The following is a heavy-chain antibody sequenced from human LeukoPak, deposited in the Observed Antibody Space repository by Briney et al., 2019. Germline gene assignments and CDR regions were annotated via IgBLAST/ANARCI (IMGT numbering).Heavy chain of an antibody. V-gene: IGHV4-34*01. D-gene: IGHD1-26*01. J-gene: IGHJ4*02. CDR1: DGSFNDYF. CDR2: INHSGST. Sequence: SETLSLTCAVYDGSFNDYFWSWVRQPPGKGLEWIGEINHSGSTNYNPSLKRRVSLSLDTSKRQFSLKLRSVTAADTAVYYCARDGRFPPEVLPRYFDYWGQGTLVTVSS. CDR3: ARDGRFPPEVLPRYFDY.